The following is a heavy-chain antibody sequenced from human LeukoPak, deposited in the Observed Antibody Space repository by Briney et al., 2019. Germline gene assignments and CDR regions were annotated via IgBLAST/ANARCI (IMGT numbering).Heavy chain of an antibody. D-gene: IGHD2-21*01. CDR3: ARADRLHGGPYLIGP. CDR2: INPNSGGT. V-gene: IGHV1-2*02. J-gene: IGHJ5*02. Sequence: ASVKVSCKTSGYSFTDYYMHWVRQAPGQGLEWMGWINPNSGGTSSAQKFQGRVTMTRDTSISTVYMEVSWLTSDDTAIYYCARADRLHGGPYLIGPWGQGALVTVSS. CDR1: GYSFTDYY.